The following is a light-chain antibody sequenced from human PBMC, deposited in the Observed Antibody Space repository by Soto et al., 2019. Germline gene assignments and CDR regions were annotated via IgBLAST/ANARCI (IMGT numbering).Light chain of an antibody. Sequence: DIQMTQSPSTLSSXVXXXXXXXXRASQSISTWLAWYQEKPGKAPKVVIYKASSLQSGVPSRFSGSGSGTEFTLTISGLQPDDSAVYYCQQYNSYLWTFGQGTKVDI. CDR1: QSISTW. J-gene: IGKJ1*01. CDR3: QQYNSYLWT. V-gene: IGKV1-5*03. CDR2: KAS.